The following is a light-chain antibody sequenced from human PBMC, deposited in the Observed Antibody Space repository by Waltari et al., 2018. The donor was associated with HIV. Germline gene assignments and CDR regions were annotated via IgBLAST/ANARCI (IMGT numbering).Light chain of an antibody. V-gene: IGKV4-1*01. CDR2: WVS. Sequence: DIVLPQSPDSLSVSLGERATINSTSSQSLLYGSNNKNRLAWCQEGPGQTPKLLIAWVSTRECEVPDRFSGSVSGTDFALTVNCLQAEDVAVDYGQGFSLSPPLTFGGGTKVEIK. CDR1: QSLLYGSNNKNR. CDR3: QGFSLSPPLT. J-gene: IGKJ4*01.